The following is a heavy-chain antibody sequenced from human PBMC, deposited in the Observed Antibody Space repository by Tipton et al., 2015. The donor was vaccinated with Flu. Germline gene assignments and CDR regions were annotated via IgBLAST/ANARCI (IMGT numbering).Heavy chain of an antibody. CDR2: IYSSGST. D-gene: IGHD6-6*01. Sequence: TLSLTCTISGGSISTYYWSWIRQPAGKGLEWIGRIYSSGSTNYNPSLKSRVTMSVDTSKNQFSLKLSSVTAADTAVYYCARAYSSSSFDYWGQGTLVTVSS. CDR1: GGSISTYY. V-gene: IGHV4-4*07. J-gene: IGHJ4*02. CDR3: ARAYSSSSFDY.